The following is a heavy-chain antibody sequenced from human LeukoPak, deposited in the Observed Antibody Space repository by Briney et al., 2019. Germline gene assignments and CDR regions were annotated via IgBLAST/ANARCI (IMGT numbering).Heavy chain of an antibody. V-gene: IGHV3-30*04. CDR3: ANGEVYFDY. J-gene: IGHJ4*02. Sequence: GGSLRLSCAASGFTFSSYAMHWVRQAPGKGLEWVTVISYDGSNKYYADSMKGRFTISRDNSKNTLYLQMNSLRAEDTAVYYCANGEVYFDYWGQGTLVTVSS. D-gene: IGHD4-17*01. CDR1: GFTFSSYA. CDR2: ISYDGSNK.